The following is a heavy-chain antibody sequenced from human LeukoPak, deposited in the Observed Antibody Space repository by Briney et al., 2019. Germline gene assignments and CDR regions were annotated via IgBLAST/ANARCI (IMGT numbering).Heavy chain of an antibody. V-gene: IGHV3-33*01. D-gene: IGHD4-11*01. J-gene: IGHJ4*02. CDR1: GFTFSSYG. Sequence: PGGSLRLSCAASGFTFSSYGMHWVRQAPGKGLEWVAVIWYDGSNKYYADSVKGRFTISRDNSKNTLYLQMNSLRAEDTALYYCARDETTGVLHFDYWGQGTLVTVSS. CDR3: ARDETTGVLHFDY. CDR2: IWYDGSNK.